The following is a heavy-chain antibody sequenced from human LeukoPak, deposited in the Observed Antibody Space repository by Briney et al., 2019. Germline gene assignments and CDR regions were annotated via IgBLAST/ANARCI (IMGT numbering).Heavy chain of an antibody. J-gene: IGHJ5*02. Sequence: ASVKVSCKASGYTFTSYDINWVRLATAQGLERMGWMNPNSGNTGYAKKFQGRVTMTRNNSISTAYMELSSLRSEDPAVYYCARGNVLLWFGELLYPSWFDPWGQGTLVTVSS. D-gene: IGHD3-10*01. CDR1: GYTFTSYD. CDR2: MNPNSGNT. V-gene: IGHV1-8*01. CDR3: ARGNVLLWFGELLYPSWFDP.